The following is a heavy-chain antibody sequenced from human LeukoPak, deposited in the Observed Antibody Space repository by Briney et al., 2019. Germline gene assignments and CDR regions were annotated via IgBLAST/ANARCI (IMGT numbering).Heavy chain of an antibody. CDR2: VYDIGTT. CDR1: GGSLSTYY. V-gene: IGHV4-59*08. D-gene: IGHD1-26*01. J-gene: IGHJ4*02. Sequence: PSGSLSLTRSLSGGSLSTYYWSCVRETPGKGLGWIGYVYDIGTTNYNTYLKGRVTISSDTSKNQFSLNLRSVNASDTAIYYCARHGGSLGYFDYWGQGTLVTVSS. CDR3: ARHGGSLGYFDY.